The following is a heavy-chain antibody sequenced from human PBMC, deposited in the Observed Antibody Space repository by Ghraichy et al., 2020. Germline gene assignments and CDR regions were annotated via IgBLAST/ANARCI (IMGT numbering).Heavy chain of an antibody. D-gene: IGHD2-21*02. CDR1: GYTFTSYY. J-gene: IGHJ4*02. CDR2: INPRGGST. CDR3: ARGERYCGGDCYSPTFDY. V-gene: IGHV1-46*03. Sequence: ASVKVSCKASGYTFTSYYIHWERQAPGQGLEWMGIINPRGGSTNYAQKFQGRVTMTRDTSTSTVYMELSSLRSEDTAMYYCARGERYCGGDCYSPTFDYWGQGTLVTVSS.